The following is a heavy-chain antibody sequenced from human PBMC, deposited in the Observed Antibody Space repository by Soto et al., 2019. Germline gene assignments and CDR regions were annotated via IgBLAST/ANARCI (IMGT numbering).Heavy chain of an antibody. CDR2: IIPIFGTA. V-gene: IGHV1-69*13. D-gene: IGHD2-2*02. J-gene: IGHJ6*02. CDR1: GGTFSSYA. Sequence: GASVKVSCKASGGTFSSYAISWVRQAPGQGLEWMGGIIPIFGTANYAQKFQGRVTITADESTSTAYMELSSLRSEDTAVYYCARGHCSSTSCYKQPPYYYYYYGMDVWGQGTTVTV. CDR3: ARGHCSSTSCYKQPPYYYYYYGMDV.